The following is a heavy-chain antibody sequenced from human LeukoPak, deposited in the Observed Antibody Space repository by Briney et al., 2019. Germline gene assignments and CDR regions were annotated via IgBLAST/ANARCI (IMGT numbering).Heavy chain of an antibody. CDR1: GFTFSSYG. D-gene: IGHD2-2*01. V-gene: IGHV3-30*18. CDR2: ISYDGSNK. Sequence: GGSLRLSCAASGFTFSSYGMHWVRQAPGKGLEWVAVISYDGSNKYYADSVKGRFTISRDNSKNTLYLQMNSLRAEDTAVYYCANLRGGGRLPAADLDYWGQGTLVTVSS. CDR3: ANLRGGGRLPAADLDY. J-gene: IGHJ4*02.